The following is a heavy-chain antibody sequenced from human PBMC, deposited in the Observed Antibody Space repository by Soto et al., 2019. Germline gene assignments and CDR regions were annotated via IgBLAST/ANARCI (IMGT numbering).Heavy chain of an antibody. V-gene: IGHV2-5*02. J-gene: IGHJ4*02. Sequence: QITLKESGPTLVKPTQTLTLTCTFSGFSLSTTRVGVGWILHPPGKALEWLALIYWDDDKRYSPFLKSRLTIPKDTSKNQVVLTLTNMDPMDTATYFCAHTLVAGLGYYFDYWGQGTLVTVSS. CDR2: IYWDDDK. CDR1: GFSLSTTRVG. D-gene: IGHD6-19*01. CDR3: AHTLVAGLGYYFDY.